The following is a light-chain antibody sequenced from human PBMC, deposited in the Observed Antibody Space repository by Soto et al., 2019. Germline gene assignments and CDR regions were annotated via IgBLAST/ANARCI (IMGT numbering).Light chain of an antibody. J-gene: IGLJ1*01. CDR3: SAYTTRSAV. Sequence: QSVLTRPASVSGSPAQSITISCTGTSSDVGGYHYVSWYQQLPGKAPKLMISEVTKRPSGVSNRFSGSKSDNTASLTISGLPAEDEADYYCSAYTTRSAVFGTGTKVTVL. V-gene: IGLV2-14*01. CDR1: SSDVGGYHY. CDR2: EVT.